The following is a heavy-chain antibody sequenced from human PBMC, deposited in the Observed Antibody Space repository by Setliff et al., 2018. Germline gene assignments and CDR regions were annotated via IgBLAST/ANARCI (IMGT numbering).Heavy chain of an antibody. CDR2: TIPMFRTT. J-gene: IGHJ6*03. Sequence: SVKVSCKASGGTFSNYGISWVRQAPGQGLEWMGGTIPMFRTTNYARKFQGRVTIITDESTSTACMQLGSLGSDDTAVYYCVREGVDRRSSTDYRSYMDVWGEGTTVTVSS. CDR1: GGTFSNYG. CDR3: VREGVDRRSSTDYRSYMDV. V-gene: IGHV1-69*05. D-gene: IGHD5-12*01.